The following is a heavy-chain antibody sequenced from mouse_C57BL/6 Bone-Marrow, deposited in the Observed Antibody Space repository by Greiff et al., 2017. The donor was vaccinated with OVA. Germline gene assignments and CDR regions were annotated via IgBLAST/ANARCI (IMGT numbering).Heavy chain of an antibody. V-gene: IGHV1-82*01. J-gene: IGHJ2*01. CDR1: GYAFSSSW. Sequence: VKVVESGPELVKPGASVKISCKASGYAFSSSWMNWVKQRPGKGLEWIGRIYPGDGDTNYNGKFKGKATLTADKSSSTAYMQLSSLTSEDSAVYFCAREGDYDEGFDYWGQGTTLTVSS. CDR2: IYPGDGDT. CDR3: AREGDYDEGFDY. D-gene: IGHD2-4*01.